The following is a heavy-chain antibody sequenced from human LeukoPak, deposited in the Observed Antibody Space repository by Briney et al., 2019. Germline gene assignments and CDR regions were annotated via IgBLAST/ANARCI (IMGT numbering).Heavy chain of an antibody. J-gene: IGHJ4*02. Sequence: GGSLRLSCAASGFTFSSYSMNWVRQAPGKGLEWVSSISSSSSYIYYADSVKGRFTISRDNAKNSLYLQMNSLRAEDTAVYYCARDPYCSSTSCYYYGYWGQGTLVTVSS. CDR1: GFTFSSYS. CDR3: ARDPYCSSTSCYYYGY. V-gene: IGHV3-21*01. D-gene: IGHD2-2*01. CDR2: ISSSSSYI.